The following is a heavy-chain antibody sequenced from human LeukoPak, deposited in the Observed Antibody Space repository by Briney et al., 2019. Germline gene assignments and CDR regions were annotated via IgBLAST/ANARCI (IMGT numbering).Heavy chain of an antibody. V-gene: IGHV4-4*07. CDR3: ARDGRYYYAFDI. J-gene: IGHJ3*02. Sequence: SETLSLTCTVSGESTRSYYWSWIRQPAGKGLEWIGRIYAGGNTNYNPSLKSRVTMSIDTSKNQFSLKLTSVTAADTAVYYCARDGRYYYAFDIWGQGTMVTVSS. CDR1: GESTRSYY. CDR2: IYAGGNT. D-gene: IGHD1-26*01.